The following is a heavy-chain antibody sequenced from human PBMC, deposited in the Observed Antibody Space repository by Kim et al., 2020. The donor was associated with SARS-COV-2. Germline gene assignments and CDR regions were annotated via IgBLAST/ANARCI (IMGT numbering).Heavy chain of an antibody. D-gene: IGHD6-13*01. V-gene: IGHV3-23*01. CDR3: AKDSSWVPASSIYY. Sequence: ADSVKGRFTISRDNARTPLYLQMNSLRAGDTAVYYGAKDSSWVPASSIYYWGQGTLVTVSS. J-gene: IGHJ4*02.